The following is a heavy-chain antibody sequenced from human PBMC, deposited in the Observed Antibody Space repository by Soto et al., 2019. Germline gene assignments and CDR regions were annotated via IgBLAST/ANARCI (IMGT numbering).Heavy chain of an antibody. J-gene: IGHJ3*02. CDR3: AKDRLAARAIDAFDI. CDR1: GFTVSSYA. V-gene: IGHV3-23*01. D-gene: IGHD6-6*01. Sequence: PGGSLRLSCAASGFTVSSYAMSWVRQAPGKGLEWVSAISGSGGSTYYADSVKGRFTISRDNSKNTLYLQMNSLRAEDTAVYYCAKDRLAARAIDAFDIWGQGTMVTVSS. CDR2: ISGSGGST.